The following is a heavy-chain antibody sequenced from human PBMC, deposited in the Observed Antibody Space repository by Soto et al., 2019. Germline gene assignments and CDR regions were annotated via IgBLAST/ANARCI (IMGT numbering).Heavy chain of an antibody. CDR3: AREGGSILTGYYDY. CDR1: GGSISSGDYY. V-gene: IGHV4-30-4*01. D-gene: IGHD3-9*01. CDR2: IYYSGST. Sequence: SETLSLTCTVSGGSISSGDYYWSWIRQPPGKGLEWIGYIYYSGSTYYNPSLKSRVTISVDTSKNQFSLKLSSVTAADTAVYYCAREGGSILTGYYDYWGQGTLVTVSS. J-gene: IGHJ4*02.